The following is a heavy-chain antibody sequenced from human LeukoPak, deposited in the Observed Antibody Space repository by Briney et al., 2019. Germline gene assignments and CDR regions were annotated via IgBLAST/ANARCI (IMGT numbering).Heavy chain of an antibody. CDR3: TTESPYRGSYSR. CDR1: GFTFSNAW. CDR2: IKSKTDGGTT. Sequence: GGSLRLSCAASGFTFSNAWMSWVRQAPGKGLEWVGRIKSKTDGGTTDYAAPVKGRFTISRDDSKNTLYLQMNSLKTEATAVYYCTTESPYRGSYSRWGQGTLVTVSS. V-gene: IGHV3-15*01. J-gene: IGHJ4*02. D-gene: IGHD1-26*01.